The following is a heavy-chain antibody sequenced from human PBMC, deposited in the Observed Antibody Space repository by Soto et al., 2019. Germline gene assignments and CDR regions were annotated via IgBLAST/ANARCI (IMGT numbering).Heavy chain of an antibody. CDR3: AAVRGEGAIGTWYYYYGMDV. J-gene: IGHJ6*02. CDR2: IIPIFGTA. V-gene: IGHV1-69*05. D-gene: IGHD1-26*01. CDR1: GGTFSSYA. Sequence: GASLKVSCTTSGGTFSSYAISWVRQDTVQVLELMGGIIPIFGTANYAQTFQERVTITRDMSTSTAYMELSSLRSEDTGVYYCAAVRGEGAIGTWYYYYGMDVWGQGNTVTVS.